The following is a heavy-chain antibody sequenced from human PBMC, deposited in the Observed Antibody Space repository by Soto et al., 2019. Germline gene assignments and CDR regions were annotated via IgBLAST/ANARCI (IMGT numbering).Heavy chain of an antibody. CDR1: GGTFSSYT. V-gene: IGHV1-69*02. Sequence: QVQLVQSGAEVKKPGSSVKVSCKASGGTFSSYTISWVRQAPGQGLEWMGRIIPILGIANYAQKFQGRVTITADKSTSTAYMELSSLRSEDTAVYYCARGPVEMQNCSGGSCYSGGAFDIWGQETMVTVSS. CDR2: IIPILGIA. D-gene: IGHD2-15*01. CDR3: ARGPVEMQNCSGGSCYSGGAFDI. J-gene: IGHJ3*02.